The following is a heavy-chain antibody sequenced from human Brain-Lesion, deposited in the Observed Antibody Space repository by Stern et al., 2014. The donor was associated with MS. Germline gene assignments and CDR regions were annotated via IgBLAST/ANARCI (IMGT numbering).Heavy chain of an antibody. Sequence: QVQLVQSGPGLVKPSQTLSLTCTVSGDSISSGGYYWCWIRQHPGKGLERIGHIYCNGNTYYNPSLKSRVVISVDTSKNQFSLKLTSVTAADTAVFYCARAPSPDYGDGGYFDFWGQGTLVTVSS. J-gene: IGHJ4*02. CDR3: ARAPSPDYGDGGYFDF. CDR1: GDSISSGGYY. V-gene: IGHV4-31*03. CDR2: IYCNGNT. D-gene: IGHD4-17*01.